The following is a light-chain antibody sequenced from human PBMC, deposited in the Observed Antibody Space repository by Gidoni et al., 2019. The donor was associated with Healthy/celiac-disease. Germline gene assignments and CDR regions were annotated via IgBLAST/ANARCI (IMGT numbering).Light chain of an antibody. CDR1: QSISSY. CDR2: AAS. J-gene: IGKJ1*01. V-gene: IGKV1-39*01. CDR3: QQSYSTLWT. Sequence: DIQLTPSPSSLSASVGDRVTITCRASQSISSYLNCYQQKPGKAPKLLIYAASSLQSGVPSSFSGSGSGTDFTLTISSLQPEDFATYYCQQSYSTLWTFGQGTKVEIK.